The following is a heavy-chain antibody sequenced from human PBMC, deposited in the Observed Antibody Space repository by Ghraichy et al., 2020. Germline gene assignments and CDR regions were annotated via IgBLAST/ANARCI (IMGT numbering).Heavy chain of an antibody. Sequence: GGSLRLSCAASGFTFSSYAMSWVRQAPGKGLEWVSAISGSGGSTYYADSVKGRFTISRDNSKNTLYLQMNSLRAEDTAVYYCAKAFLVVPAAMMNYWGQGTLVTVSS. CDR3: AKAFLVVPAAMMNY. J-gene: IGHJ4*02. CDR1: GFTFSSYA. CDR2: ISGSGGST. D-gene: IGHD2-2*01. V-gene: IGHV3-23*01.